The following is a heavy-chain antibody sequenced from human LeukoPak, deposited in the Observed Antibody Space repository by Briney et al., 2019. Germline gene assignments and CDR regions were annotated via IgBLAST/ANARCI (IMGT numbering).Heavy chain of an antibody. V-gene: IGHV4-34*01. CDR2: INHSGST. J-gene: IGHJ2*01. CDR1: GGSFSGYY. Sequence: SETLSLTCGVHGGSFSGYYWSWIRQPPGKGLEWIGEINHSGSTNYNPSLKSRVTISVDTSKNQFSLKLSSVTAADTAVYYCARAGNYDSSGYYYVLNWYFDLWGRGTLVTVSS. CDR3: ARAGNYDSSGYYYVLNWYFDL. D-gene: IGHD3-22*01.